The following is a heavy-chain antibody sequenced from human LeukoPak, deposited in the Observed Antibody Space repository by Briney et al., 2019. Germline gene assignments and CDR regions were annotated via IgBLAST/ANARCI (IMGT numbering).Heavy chain of an antibody. CDR3: ARVRDGYNYLPSGGFDY. D-gene: IGHD5-24*01. Sequence: ASVKVSCKASGYTFTSYDINWVRQATGQGLEWMGWMNPNSGNTGYAQKFQGRVTMTRNTSISTAYMELRSLRSDDTAVYYCARVRDGYNYLPSGGFDYWGQGTLVTVSS. V-gene: IGHV1-8*01. CDR1: GYTFTSYD. J-gene: IGHJ4*02. CDR2: MNPNSGNT.